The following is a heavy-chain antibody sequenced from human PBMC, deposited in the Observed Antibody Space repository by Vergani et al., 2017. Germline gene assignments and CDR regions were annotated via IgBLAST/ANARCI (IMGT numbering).Heavy chain of an antibody. CDR2: TYYRSKWYN. D-gene: IGHD2-8*01. CDR3: ARGGEYCTNGVCYGEVDWFDP. Sequence: QVQLQQSGPGLVKPSQTLSLTCAISGDSVSSNSAAWNWIRQSPSRGLEWLGRTYYRSKWYNDYAVSVKSRITINPDTSKNQFSLKLSSVTAADTAVYYCARGGEYCTNGVCYGEVDWFDPWGQGTLVTVSS. J-gene: IGHJ5*02. CDR1: GDSVSSNSAA. V-gene: IGHV6-1*01.